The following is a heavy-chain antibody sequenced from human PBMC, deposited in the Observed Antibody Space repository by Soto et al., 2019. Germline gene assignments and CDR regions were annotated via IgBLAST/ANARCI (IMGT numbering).Heavy chain of an antibody. CDR3: ARRRFLEWLLNWFDP. CDR1: GGSFSGYY. CDR2: INHSGST. V-gene: IGHV4-34*01. Sequence: SETLSLTCAVYGGSFSGYYWSWIRQPPGKGLEWIGEINHSGSTNYNPSLKSRVTISVDTSKNQFSLKLRSVTAADTAVYYCARRRFLEWLLNWFDPWGQGTLVTVSS. D-gene: IGHD3-3*01. J-gene: IGHJ5*02.